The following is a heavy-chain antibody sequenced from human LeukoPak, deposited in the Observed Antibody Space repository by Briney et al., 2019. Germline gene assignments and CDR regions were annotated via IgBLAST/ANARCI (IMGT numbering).Heavy chain of an antibody. D-gene: IGHD6-19*01. CDR2: MSGSGDST. Sequence: PGGSLRLSCAASGFTFSSYAMSWVRQAPGKGLEWVSAMSGSGDSTYYADSVKGRFTISRDNSKNTLYLQMNSLSAEDTAVYYCAKDLEYSSGWSPAFDYWGQGTLVTVSS. V-gene: IGHV3-23*01. CDR1: GFTFSSYA. CDR3: AKDLEYSSGWSPAFDY. J-gene: IGHJ4*02.